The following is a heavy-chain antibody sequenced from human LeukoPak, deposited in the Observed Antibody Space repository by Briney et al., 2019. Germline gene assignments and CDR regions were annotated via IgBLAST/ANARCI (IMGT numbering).Heavy chain of an antibody. CDR1: GFTFSNDW. CDR2: INHSGST. Sequence: PGGSLRLSCAASGFTFSNDWMCWIRQPPGKGLEWIGEINHSGSTNYNPSLKSRVTISVDTSKNQFSLKLSSVTAADTAVYYCARKLTRRLPSRGHYDSSGYYYVNAFDIWGQGAMVTVSS. J-gene: IGHJ3*02. CDR3: ARKLTRRLPSRGHYDSSGYYYVNAFDI. D-gene: IGHD3-22*01. V-gene: IGHV4-34*01.